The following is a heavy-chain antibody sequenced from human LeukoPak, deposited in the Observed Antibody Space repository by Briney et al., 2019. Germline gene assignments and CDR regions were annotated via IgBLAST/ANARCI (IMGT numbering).Heavy chain of an antibody. CDR1: GGSISSSSYY. Sequence: SETLSLTCTVSGGSISSSSYYWGWIRQPPGKGLEWIGSIYYSGSTYYNPSLKSRVTISVDTSKNQFSLKLSSVTAADTAVYYCARQGHYDSSGYNGRLDYWGQGTLVTVSS. CDR2: IYYSGST. J-gene: IGHJ4*02. D-gene: IGHD3-22*01. V-gene: IGHV4-39*01. CDR3: ARQGHYDSSGYNGRLDY.